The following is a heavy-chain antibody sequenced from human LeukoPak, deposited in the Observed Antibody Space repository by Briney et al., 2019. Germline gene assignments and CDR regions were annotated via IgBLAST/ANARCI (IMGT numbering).Heavy chain of an antibody. V-gene: IGHV3-48*03. CDR3: ARGADSGYSSDN. Sequence: RGSLRLSCAASGFTFSSYEMNWVRQAPGKGLEWVSYISSSGSTIYYADSVKGRFTISRDNAKNSLYLQMNSLRAEDTAVYYCARGADSGYSSDNWGQGTLVSVSS. CDR2: ISSSGSTI. J-gene: IGHJ4*02. CDR1: GFTFSSYE. D-gene: IGHD3-9*01.